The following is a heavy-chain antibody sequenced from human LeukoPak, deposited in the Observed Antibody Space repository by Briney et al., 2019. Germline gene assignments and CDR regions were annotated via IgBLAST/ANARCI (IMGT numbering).Heavy chain of an antibody. Sequence: SGGSLRLSCAASGFSFSNYDMTWVRQAPGKGLDWVSTLSDSGGSTYYADSVKGRFTISRDNSKNTLYLQMSSLRAEDTAIYFCAKRLYYGSGPLDIWGQGTVVTVSS. CDR3: AKRLYYGSGPLDI. CDR1: GFSFSNYD. V-gene: IGHV3-23*01. D-gene: IGHD3-10*01. CDR2: LSDSGGST. J-gene: IGHJ3*02.